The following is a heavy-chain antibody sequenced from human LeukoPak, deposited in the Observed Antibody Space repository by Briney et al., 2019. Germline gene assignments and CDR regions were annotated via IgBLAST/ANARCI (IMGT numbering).Heavy chain of an antibody. D-gene: IGHD6-13*01. Sequence: GGSLRHSCEASGFTFDDYGMHWVRQAPGKGLEWVSTISWNSASVGYVDSVKGRFTISRDNAKKTLYLQMNSLRPEDTALYYCAKDYGYSSSWYDYWGQGTLVTVSS. V-gene: IGHV3-9*01. CDR1: GFTFDDYG. CDR3: AKDYGYSSSWYDY. J-gene: IGHJ4*02. CDR2: ISWNSASV.